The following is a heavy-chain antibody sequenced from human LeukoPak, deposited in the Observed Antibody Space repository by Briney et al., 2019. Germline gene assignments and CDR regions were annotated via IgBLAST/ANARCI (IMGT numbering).Heavy chain of an antibody. V-gene: IGHV3-23*01. CDR2: ISGSGGST. J-gene: IGHJ4*02. CDR3: ARDLDSSGYHDY. CDR1: GFTFSSYA. D-gene: IGHD3-22*01. Sequence: GGSLRLSCAASGFTFSSYAMSWVRQAPGKGLEWVSAISGSGGSTYCADSVKGRFTISRDNAKNSLYLQMNSLRAEDTAVYYCARDLDSSGYHDYWGQGTLVTVSS.